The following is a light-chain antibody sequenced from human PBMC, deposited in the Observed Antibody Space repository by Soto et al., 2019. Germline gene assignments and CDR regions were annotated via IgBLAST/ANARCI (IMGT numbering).Light chain of an antibody. V-gene: IGLV2-14*01. CDR1: SSDVGAYNY. CDR2: GVT. CDR3: FSHRGGDSHV. Sequence: QSVLTQPASVSGSPGQSITISCTGTSSDVGAYNYVSWYQQYPGKAPKLMIYGVTNRPSGVSNRFSGSKTGNTASLTISGLHAEDEADYYCFSHRGGDSHVFGTGTKVTVL. J-gene: IGLJ1*01.